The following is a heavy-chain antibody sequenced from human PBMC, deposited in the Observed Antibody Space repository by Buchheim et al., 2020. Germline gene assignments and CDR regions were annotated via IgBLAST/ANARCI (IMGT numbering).Heavy chain of an antibody. CDR2: INPSGDST. V-gene: IGHV1-46*03. J-gene: IGHJ4*02. Sequence: QVQLVQSGAEVKKPGASVKVSCKASGYTFTSYDMHWVRQAPGQGLAWMGIINPSGDSTNYAQKFQGRVTMTSDTSTRTVYMELSSLRSEDTAVYYCARTFSGNYGIDYWGQGTL. D-gene: IGHD1-26*01. CDR1: GYTFTSYD. CDR3: ARTFSGNYGIDY.